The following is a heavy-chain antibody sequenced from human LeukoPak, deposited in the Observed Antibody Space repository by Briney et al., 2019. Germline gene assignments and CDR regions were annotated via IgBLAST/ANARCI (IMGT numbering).Heavy chain of an antibody. CDR3: AKNHWNYRPARLSYFDY. Sequence: GGSLRLSCAASEFTFSSYGMHWVRQAPGKGLEWVAVIWYDGSNKYYADSVKGRFTISRDNSKNTLYLQMNSLRAEDTAVYYCAKNHWNYRPARLSYFDYWGQGTLVTVSS. V-gene: IGHV3-33*06. J-gene: IGHJ4*02. D-gene: IGHD1-7*01. CDR2: IWYDGSNK. CDR1: EFTFSSYG.